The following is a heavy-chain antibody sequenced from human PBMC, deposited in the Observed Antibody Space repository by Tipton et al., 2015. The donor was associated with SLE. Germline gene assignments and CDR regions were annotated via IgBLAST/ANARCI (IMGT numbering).Heavy chain of an antibody. D-gene: IGHD3-16*01. CDR1: GGSISSYY. CDR3: ARGGAYYYYGMDV. CDR2: IYYSGST. J-gene: IGHJ6*02. V-gene: IGHV4-59*01. Sequence: LRLSCTVSGGSISSYYWSWIRQPPGKGLEWIGYIYYSGSTNYNPSLKSRVTISVDTSKDQFSLKLSSVTAADTAVYYCARGGAYYYYGMDVWGQGTTVTVSS.